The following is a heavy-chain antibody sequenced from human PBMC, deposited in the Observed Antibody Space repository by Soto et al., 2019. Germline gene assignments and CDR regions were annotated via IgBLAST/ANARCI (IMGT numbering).Heavy chain of an antibody. V-gene: IGHV1-18*01. J-gene: IGHJ3*02. CDR3: AREGIAVAHGAFDI. CDR2: ISGYNGKT. D-gene: IGHD6-19*01. Sequence: ASVKVSCKASGYTFTSYGISWVRQAPGQGLEWMGWISGYNGKTNYAQKLQGRVTMTTDTSTSTAYMELRSLRSDDTAVYYCAREGIAVAHGAFDIWGQGTMVTVSS. CDR1: GYTFTSYG.